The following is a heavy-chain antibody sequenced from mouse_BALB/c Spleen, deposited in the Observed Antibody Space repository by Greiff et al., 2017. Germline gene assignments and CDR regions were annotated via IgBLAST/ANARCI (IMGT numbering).Heavy chain of an antibody. J-gene: IGHJ2*01. V-gene: IGHV5-6-5*01. D-gene: IGHD1-1*01. Sequence: EVHLVESGGGLVKPGGSLKLSCAASGFTFSSYAMSWVRQTPEKRLEWVASISSGGSTYYPDSVKGRFTISRDNARNILYLQMSSLRSEDTAMYYCARGVGGEDYWGQGTTLTVSS. CDR3: ARGVGGEDY. CDR1: GFTFSSYA. CDR2: ISSGGST.